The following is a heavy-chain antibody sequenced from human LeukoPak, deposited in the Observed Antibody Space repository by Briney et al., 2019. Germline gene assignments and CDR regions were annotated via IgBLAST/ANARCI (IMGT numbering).Heavy chain of an antibody. V-gene: IGHV3-21*01. D-gene: IGHD6-13*01. Sequence: GGSLRLSCAASGFTFSSYSMNWVRQAPGKGLEWVSSISSSSSYIYYADSVKGRFTISRDNAKNSLYLQMNSLRAEDTAVYYCARDSYSSXWFDYWGQGTLVXVSS. CDR3: ARDSYSSXWFDY. CDR2: ISSSSSYI. CDR1: GFTFSSYS. J-gene: IGHJ4*02.